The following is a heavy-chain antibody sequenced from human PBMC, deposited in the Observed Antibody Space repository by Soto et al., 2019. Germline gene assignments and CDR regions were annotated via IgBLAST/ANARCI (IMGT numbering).Heavy chain of an antibody. CDR2: IYYNRST. J-gene: IGHJ6*02. CDR3: ARGGADIEVPSGRYYYGSDV. V-gene: IGHV4-31*03. D-gene: IGHD2-2*01. CDR1: GASISSGGYY. Sequence: NPSETLSLTGTVSGASISSGGYYWNWFRQNPGKGLEWIGYIYYNRSTYYTPSLKSRISISRDTSKNQFSLNMSSVTAADTAVYYCARGGADIEVPSGRYYYGSDVWGQGSTGTVSS.